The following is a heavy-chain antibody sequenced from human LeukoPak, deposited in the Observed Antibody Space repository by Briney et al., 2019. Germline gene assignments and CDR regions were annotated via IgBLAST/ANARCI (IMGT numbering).Heavy chain of an antibody. V-gene: IGHV4-59*01. D-gene: IGHD3-22*01. Sequence: PSETLSLTCAVYGGSFSGYYWSWIRQPPGKGLEWIGYIYYSGSTNYNPSLKSRVTISVDTSKNQFSLKLSSVTAADTAVYYCARVSDSSGYYSPSEYYYYMDVWGKGTTVTVSS. CDR3: ARVSDSSGYYSPSEYYYYMDV. CDR2: IYYSGST. J-gene: IGHJ6*03. CDR1: GGSFSGYY.